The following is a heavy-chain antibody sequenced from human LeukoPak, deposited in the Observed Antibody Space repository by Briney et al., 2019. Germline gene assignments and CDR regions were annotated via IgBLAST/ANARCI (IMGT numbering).Heavy chain of an antibody. D-gene: IGHD3-10*01. CDR2: VSVYNGNR. Sequence: ASVKVSCKASGYTFSNYGLSWVRQAPGQGLEWMGWVSVYNGNRNYAQKTQGRVTMTTDTSTNTAYLELRRLRFDDTALYYCARDLFHGSGSFYDYWGQGTLVTVSS. V-gene: IGHV1-18*01. J-gene: IGHJ4*02. CDR1: GYTFSNYG. CDR3: ARDLFHGSGSFYDY.